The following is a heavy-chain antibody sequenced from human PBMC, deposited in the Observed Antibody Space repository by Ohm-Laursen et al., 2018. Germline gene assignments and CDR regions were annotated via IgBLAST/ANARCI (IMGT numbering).Heavy chain of an antibody. Sequence: SLRLSCSASGFTFSSYEMNWVRQAPGKGLEWVSYISSSGSTIYYADSVKGRFTISRDNAKKSLYLQMNSLRAEDTAIYYCATDGEPWRDWGQGTLVTVSS. CDR2: ISSSGSTI. J-gene: IGHJ4*02. D-gene: IGHD3-10*01. CDR3: ATDGEPWRD. V-gene: IGHV3-48*03. CDR1: GFTFSSYE.